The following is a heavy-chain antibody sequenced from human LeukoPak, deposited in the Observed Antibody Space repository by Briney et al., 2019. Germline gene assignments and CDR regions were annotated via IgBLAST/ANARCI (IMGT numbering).Heavy chain of an antibody. CDR3: ARVTSGDYFDY. V-gene: IGHV4-39*07. Sequence: SETLSLTCTVSGGSISSSSYYWGWIRQPPGKGLEWIGSIYYSGSTYYNPSLKSRVTISVDTSKNQFSLKLSSVTAADTAVYYCARVTSGDYFDYWGQGTLVTVSS. J-gene: IGHJ4*02. CDR2: IYYSGST. CDR1: GGSISSSSYY.